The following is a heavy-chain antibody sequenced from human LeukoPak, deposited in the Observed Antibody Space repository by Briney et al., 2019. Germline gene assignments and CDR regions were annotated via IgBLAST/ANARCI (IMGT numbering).Heavy chain of an antibody. CDR3: ARGEPGDSDAFDI. CDR1: GGSISSGDYY. CDR2: IYYSGTT. Sequence: SETLSLTCTVSGGSISSGDYYWSWIRQPPGKGLEWIGYIYYSGTTYYNPSFKSRLTISLDTSKNHFSLKLRYVTAADTDVYYCARGEPGDSDAFDIWGQGTMVTVSS. V-gene: IGHV4-30-4*08. J-gene: IGHJ3*02. D-gene: IGHD2-21*02.